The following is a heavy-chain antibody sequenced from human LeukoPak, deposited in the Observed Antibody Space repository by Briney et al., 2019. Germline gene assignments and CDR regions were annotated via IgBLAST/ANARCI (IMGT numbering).Heavy chain of an antibody. Sequence: SETLSLTCTVSGGSLSGHYWNWIRQPPGKGLEWIGYMHNSGSSKHSPSLKSRVTISIDTSKNQFSLQLTSVTAADTAIYYCARSAEWLRNAFDIWGQGTMVSVSS. CDR1: GGSLSGHY. J-gene: IGHJ3*02. CDR2: MHNSGSS. V-gene: IGHV4-59*11. CDR3: ARSAEWLRNAFDI. D-gene: IGHD5-12*01.